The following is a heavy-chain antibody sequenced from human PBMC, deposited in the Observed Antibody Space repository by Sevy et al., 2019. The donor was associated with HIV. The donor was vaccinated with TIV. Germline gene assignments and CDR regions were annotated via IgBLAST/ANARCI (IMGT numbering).Heavy chain of an antibody. CDR1: GFTFSSYS. CDR2: ISSSSTI. Sequence: GGSLRLSCAASGFTFSSYSMNWVRQAPGKGLEWVSYISSSSTIYYADSVKGRFTISRDNAKNSLYLQMNSLRDEDTAVYYCAREAESPQDYVVWDYWGQGTLVTVSS. D-gene: IGHD4-17*01. V-gene: IGHV3-48*02. CDR3: AREAESPQDYVVWDY. J-gene: IGHJ4*02.